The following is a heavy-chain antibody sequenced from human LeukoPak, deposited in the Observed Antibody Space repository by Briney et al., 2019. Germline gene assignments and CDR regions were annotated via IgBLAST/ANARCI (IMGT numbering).Heavy chain of an antibody. J-gene: IGHJ4*02. CDR2: LSGNGVKT. V-gene: IGHV3-23*01. D-gene: IGHD3-10*01. CDR3: AKDLNYGFDY. CDR1: GFTFSSYA. Sequence: GGSLRLSCAASGFTFSSYAMSWVRQAPGKGLEWVSALSGNGVKTYYADSVKGRFTISRDNSRNTLYLQMDSLRVEDTAVYYCAKDLNYGFDYWGQGTLVTVSS.